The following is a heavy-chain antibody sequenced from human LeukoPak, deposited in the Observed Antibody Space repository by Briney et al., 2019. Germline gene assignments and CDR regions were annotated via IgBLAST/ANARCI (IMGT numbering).Heavy chain of an antibody. D-gene: IGHD6-6*01. V-gene: IGHV4-39*07. CDR2: IYYSGST. CDR1: GGSISSSSYY. Sequence: PSETLSLTCTVSGGSISSSSYYWGWIRQPPGKGLEWIGSIYYSGSTYYNPSLKSRVTISVDTSKNQFSLKLSSVTAADTAVYYCARDAYSSSQAPRYYYYYYMDVWGKGTTVTVSS. CDR3: ARDAYSSSQAPRYYYYYYMDV. J-gene: IGHJ6*03.